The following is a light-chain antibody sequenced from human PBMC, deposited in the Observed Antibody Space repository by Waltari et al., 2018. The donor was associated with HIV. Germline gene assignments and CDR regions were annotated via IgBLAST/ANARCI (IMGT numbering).Light chain of an antibody. Sequence: QSALTQPASVSGSPGQSITISCTGTSSDVGSYNLVSWYPQHPGKAPKLMIYEVSKRPSGVVKRSSGSKSGNTAFLTISGLQAEDEADYYCCSYAGSSTWVFGGGTKLTVL. CDR1: SSDVGSYNL. J-gene: IGLJ3*02. CDR3: CSYAGSSTWV. V-gene: IGLV2-23*02. CDR2: EVS.